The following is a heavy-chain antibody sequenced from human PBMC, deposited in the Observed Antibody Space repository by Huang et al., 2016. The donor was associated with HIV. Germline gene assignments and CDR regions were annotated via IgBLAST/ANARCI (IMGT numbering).Heavy chain of an antibody. CDR2: IYYSWST. J-gene: IGHJ3*02. CDR1: GGSISSHY. CDR3: AGEPDAFDI. V-gene: IGHV4-59*11. Sequence: QVQLQESGPGLVKPSETLSLTCTFSGGSISSHYWSWIRQPPGKGLEWIGSIYYSWSTNYSPALKSRVTISVDTSKTHFSLKLTSVTAADTAVYYCAGEPDAFDIWGQGTMVTVSS.